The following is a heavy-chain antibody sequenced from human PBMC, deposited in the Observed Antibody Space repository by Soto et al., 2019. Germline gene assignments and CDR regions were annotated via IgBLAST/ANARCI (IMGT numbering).Heavy chain of an antibody. V-gene: IGHV3-30*18. CDR3: AKDLSRGRFMITFGGVIAHDY. CDR2: IRYSGSNK. Sequence: GGSLRLSCAASGFTFSSYGMHWVRQAPGKGLEWVSVIRYSGSNKYYADSVKGRFTISRDNSKNTLYLQMNSLRAEDTAVYYCAKDLSRGRFMITFGGVIAHDYWGQGTLVTVSS. D-gene: IGHD3-16*02. J-gene: IGHJ4*02. CDR1: GFTFSSYG.